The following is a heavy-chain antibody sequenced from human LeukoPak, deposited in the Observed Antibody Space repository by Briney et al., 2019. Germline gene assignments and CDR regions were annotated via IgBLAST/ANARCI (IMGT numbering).Heavy chain of an antibody. CDR3: ARQCSSTSCYSGQNDY. V-gene: IGHV1-2*02. D-gene: IGHD2-2*02. CDR1: GYTFTGYY. Sequence: GASVKVSCKASGYTFTGYYMHWVRQAPGQGLEWMGWINPNSGGTNYAQKFQGRVTMTRDTSISTAYMELSRLRSDDTAVYYCARQCSSTSCYSGQNDYWGHGTLVTVSS. J-gene: IGHJ4*01. CDR2: INPNSGGT.